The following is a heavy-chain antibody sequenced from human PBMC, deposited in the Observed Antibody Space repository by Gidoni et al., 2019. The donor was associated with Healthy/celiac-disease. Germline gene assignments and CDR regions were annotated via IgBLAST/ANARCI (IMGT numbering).Heavy chain of an antibody. V-gene: IGHV3-23*01. CDR3: AKGERDIVVAPTALDAFDI. CDR2: ISGSGGST. J-gene: IGHJ3*02. D-gene: IGHD2-15*01. CDR1: GFTFSSYA. Sequence: EVQLLESGGGLVQPGGSLRLSCAASGFTFSSYAMSWVRQAPGKGLEWVSAISGSGGSTYYADSVKGRFTISRDNSKNTLYLQMNSLRAEDTAVYYCAKGERDIVVAPTALDAFDIWGQGTMVTVSS.